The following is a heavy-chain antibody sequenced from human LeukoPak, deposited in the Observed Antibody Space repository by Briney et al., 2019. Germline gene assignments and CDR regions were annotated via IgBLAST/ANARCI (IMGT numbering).Heavy chain of an antibody. D-gene: IGHD2-2*01. CDR2: ISGSGGST. V-gene: IGHV3-23*01. Sequence: GGSLRLSCAASGFTFSSYGMSWVRQAPGKGLEWVSAISGSGGSTYYADSVKGRFTISRDNSKNTLYLQMNSLRAEDTAVYYCAKQTVVVPAASDYGGQGTLVTVSS. J-gene: IGHJ4*02. CDR1: GFTFSSYG. CDR3: AKQTVVVPAASDY.